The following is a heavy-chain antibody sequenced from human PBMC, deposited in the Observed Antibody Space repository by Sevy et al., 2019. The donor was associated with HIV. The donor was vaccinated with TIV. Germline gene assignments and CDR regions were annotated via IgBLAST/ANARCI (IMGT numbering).Heavy chain of an antibody. Sequence: SETLSLTCTVSDGSVSGYFWSWIRQPPGRGMEWIGNIHHGGSTKYNPSLKSRLTISIDTSKNQFSLILTSATAADTAVYYCTRLDSSGHSEYWGQGTPVTVSS. V-gene: IGHV4-59*02. J-gene: IGHJ4*02. CDR3: TRLDSSGHSEY. D-gene: IGHD3-22*01. CDR2: IHHGGST. CDR1: DGSVSGYF.